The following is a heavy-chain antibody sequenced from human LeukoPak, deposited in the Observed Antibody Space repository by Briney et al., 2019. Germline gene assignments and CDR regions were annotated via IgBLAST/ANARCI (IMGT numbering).Heavy chain of an antibody. J-gene: IGHJ4*02. V-gene: IGHV4-4*07. CDR1: GGSISSYY. CDR2: IYTSGST. Sequence: SETLSLTCTVSGGSISSYYWSWIRQPAGKXLEWIGRIYTSGSTNYNPSLKSRVTMSVDTSKNQFSLKLTSVTAADTAVYYCARDASIRWVFDFWGQGTLVTVSS. CDR3: ARDASIRWVFDF. D-gene: IGHD4-23*01.